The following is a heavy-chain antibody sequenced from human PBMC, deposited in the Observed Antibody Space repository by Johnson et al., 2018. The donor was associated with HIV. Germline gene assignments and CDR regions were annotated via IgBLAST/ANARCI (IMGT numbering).Heavy chain of an antibody. J-gene: IGHJ3*02. CDR2: ISSNGGST. CDR3: ARDHLTGNYAFDI. D-gene: IGHD7-27*01. Sequence: VQLVESGGGLVQPGGSLRLSCAASGFIFSSYAMHWVRQAPGKGLQYVSAISSNGGSTYYANSVKGRFTISRDNSRNTLYLQMGRLRAEDKALYYCARDHLTGNYAFDIWGQGTMVTVSS. V-gene: IGHV3-64*01. CDR1: GFIFSSYA.